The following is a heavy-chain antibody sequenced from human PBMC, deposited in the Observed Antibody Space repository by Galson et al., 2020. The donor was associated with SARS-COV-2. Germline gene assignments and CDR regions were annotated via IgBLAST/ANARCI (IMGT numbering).Heavy chain of an antibody. J-gene: IGHJ4*02. Sequence: SESLSLTCAVYGGSFSGYYWSWIRQPPGKGLEWIGAINSSGSTNYNPSLKTRVTLSVDTSKNHFSLNQSSVTAADTAVYYCAREENFFLVGTATRMCYFDYWGRGTLDTVSS. D-gene: IGHD2-21*02. V-gene: IGHV4-34*01. CDR3: AREENFFLVGTATRMCYFDY. CDR2: INSSGST. CDR1: GGSFSGYY.